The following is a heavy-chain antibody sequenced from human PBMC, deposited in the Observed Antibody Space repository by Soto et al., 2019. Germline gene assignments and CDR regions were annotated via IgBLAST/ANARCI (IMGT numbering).Heavy chain of an antibody. D-gene: IGHD6-13*01. V-gene: IGHV3-74*01. CDR1: GFTFSNYY. CDR2: IDFDGRST. Sequence: EVPLVESGGGLVQPGGSLRLSCAVSGFTFSNYYMQWVRQGPGKGLVYVARIDFDGRSTVHADSVKGRFTISRDNAKTTLYLQMNSLGAEDTGVYYCARGGSTSWLRALDLWGQGTLVTVSS. CDR3: ARGGSTSWLRALDL. J-gene: IGHJ5*02.